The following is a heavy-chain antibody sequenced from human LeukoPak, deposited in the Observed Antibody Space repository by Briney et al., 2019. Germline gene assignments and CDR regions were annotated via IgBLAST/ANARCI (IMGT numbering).Heavy chain of an antibody. J-gene: IGHJ4*02. CDR1: GFTFSGAA. Sequence: GGSLRLSCAASGFTFSGAAMHWVRQASGKGLEWVGRIRSKANSYATAYSASVKGRFTISRDDSKNTAYLQMNSLRAEDTAVYYCARVSPPYNWNDFLGYWGQGTLVTVSS. V-gene: IGHV3-73*01. D-gene: IGHD1-20*01. CDR3: ARVSPPYNWNDFLGY. CDR2: IRSKANSYAT.